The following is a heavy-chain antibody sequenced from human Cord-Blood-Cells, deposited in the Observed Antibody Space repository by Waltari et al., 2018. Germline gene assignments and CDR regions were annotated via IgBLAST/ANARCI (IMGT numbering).Heavy chain of an antibody. CDR1: GGSISSSSYY. CDR3: ARRYQLLDAFDI. D-gene: IGHD2-2*01. V-gene: IGHV4-39*01. Sequence: QLQLQESGPGLVKPSETLSLTCTVSGGSISSSSYYWGWIRPPPGKGLEWIGSIDYSESTYYNPSLKIRVTRSVDTSKNQFSRKLSSVTAADPAVYYCARRYQLLDAFDIWGQGTMVTVSS. J-gene: IGHJ3*02. CDR2: IDYSEST.